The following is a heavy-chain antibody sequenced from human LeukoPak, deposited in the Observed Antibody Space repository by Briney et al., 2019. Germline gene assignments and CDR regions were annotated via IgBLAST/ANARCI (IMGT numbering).Heavy chain of an antibody. CDR1: GGSFSGYY. CDR2: INHSGST. Sequence: SETLSLTCAVYGGSFSGYYWSWIRQPPGRGLEWIGEINHSGSTNYNPSLKSRVTISVDTSKNQFSLKLSSVTAADTAVYYCARGRSIDYWGQGTLVTVSS. D-gene: IGHD5/OR15-5a*01. V-gene: IGHV4-34*01. CDR3: ARGRSIDY. J-gene: IGHJ4*02.